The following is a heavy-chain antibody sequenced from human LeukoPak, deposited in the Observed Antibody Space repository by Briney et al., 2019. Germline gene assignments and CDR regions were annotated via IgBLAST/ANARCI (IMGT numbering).Heavy chain of an antibody. J-gene: IGHJ3*02. CDR3: ARSITMIVVPTGPAFDI. Sequence: SETLSLTCTVSGGSISSYYWSWIRQPPGKGLEWIGYIYYSGSTNYNPSLKSRVTISVAPSKNQFSLKLSSVTAADTAVYYCARSITMIVVPTGPAFDIWGQGTMVTVSS. CDR1: GGSISSYY. V-gene: IGHV4-59*08. D-gene: IGHD3-22*01. CDR2: IYYSGST.